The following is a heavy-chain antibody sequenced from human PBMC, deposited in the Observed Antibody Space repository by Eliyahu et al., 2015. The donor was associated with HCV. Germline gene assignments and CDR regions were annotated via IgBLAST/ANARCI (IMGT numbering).Heavy chain of an antibody. CDR3: ASYYYDSSGYPHDAFDI. D-gene: IGHD3-22*01. CDR2: INPNSGGT. V-gene: IGHV1-2*02. J-gene: IGHJ3*02. Sequence: QVQLVQSGAEVKKPGASVKVSCKASGYTFTGYYMHWVRQAPGQGLEWMGWINPNSGGTNYAQKFQGRVTMTRDTSISTAYMELSRLRSDDTAVYYCASYYYDSSGYPHDAFDIWGQGTMVTVSS. CDR1: GYTFTGYY.